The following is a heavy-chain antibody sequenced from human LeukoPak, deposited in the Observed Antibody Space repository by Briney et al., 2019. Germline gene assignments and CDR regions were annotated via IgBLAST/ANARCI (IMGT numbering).Heavy chain of an antibody. D-gene: IGHD3-10*01. J-gene: IGHJ4*02. CDR1: GFTFSSYS. CDR2: ISSSSSYI. V-gene: IGHV3-21*01. CDR3: ARVLDITMVRGVSGPLDY. Sequence: PGGSLRLSCAASGFTFSSYSMNWVRQAPGKGLGWVSSISSSSSYIYYADSVKGRFTISRDNAKNSLYLQMNSLRAEDTAVYYCARVLDITMVRGVSGPLDYWGQGTLVTVSS.